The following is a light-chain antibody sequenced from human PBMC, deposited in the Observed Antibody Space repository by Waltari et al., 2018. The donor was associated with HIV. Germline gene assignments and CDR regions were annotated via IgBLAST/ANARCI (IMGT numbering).Light chain of an antibody. J-gene: IGLJ2*01. CDR1: SSDVGGYNY. Sequence: QPALPQPPSASGSPGQSVTISCTGTSSDVGGYNYVSWYQQYPGKAPKLIIYEATKRPSGVPDRFSGSKSGNTASLTVSGLQAEDEADYYCTSYAGRDNFVVFGGGTRLTVL. CDR3: TSYAGRDNFVV. CDR2: EAT. V-gene: IGLV2-8*01.